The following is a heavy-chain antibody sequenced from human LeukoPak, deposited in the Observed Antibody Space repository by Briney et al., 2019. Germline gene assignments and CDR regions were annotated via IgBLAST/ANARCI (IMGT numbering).Heavy chain of an antibody. Sequence: ASVKVSCKASGYTFTGYYIHWVRQAPGQGLEWMGWIKPNSGGTNYAQKFQGRVTMTRDTSISTAYMELSRLRSDDTAVYYCARISSGWLGYFDYWGQGTLVTVSS. D-gene: IGHD6-19*01. CDR2: IKPNSGGT. V-gene: IGHV1-2*02. J-gene: IGHJ4*02. CDR1: GYTFTGYY. CDR3: ARISSGWLGYFDY.